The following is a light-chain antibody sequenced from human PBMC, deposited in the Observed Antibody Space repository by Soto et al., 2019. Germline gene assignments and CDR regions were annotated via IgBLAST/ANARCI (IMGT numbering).Light chain of an antibody. CDR3: QQYFTNPGK. J-gene: IGKJ1*01. Sequence: DIVMTQSPDSLAVSLGERATINCKSSQSVLYSSNNKNYLAWYQQKPGQPPKLLFYWASTRKSGVPDRFSGSGSGTDFSLTISTLQAEDVAVYYCQQYFTNPGKFGQGTKVEIK. CDR1: QSVLYSSNNKNY. V-gene: IGKV4-1*01. CDR2: WAS.